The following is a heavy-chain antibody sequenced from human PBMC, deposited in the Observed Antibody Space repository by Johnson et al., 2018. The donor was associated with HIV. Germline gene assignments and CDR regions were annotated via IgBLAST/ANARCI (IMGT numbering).Heavy chain of an antibody. CDR2: ISWNSGSI. Sequence: QVQLVESGGGVVQPGRSLRLSCAASGFTFSSYGMHWVRQAPGKGLEWVSGISWNSGSIGYADSVTGRFTISRDNSKNTLYLQMNSLRAEDTAVYYCAKAGAVAGPGIDAFDIWGQGTMVTVSS. D-gene: IGHD6-19*01. CDR3: AKAGAVAGPGIDAFDI. V-gene: IGHV3-NL1*01. CDR1: GFTFSSYG. J-gene: IGHJ3*02.